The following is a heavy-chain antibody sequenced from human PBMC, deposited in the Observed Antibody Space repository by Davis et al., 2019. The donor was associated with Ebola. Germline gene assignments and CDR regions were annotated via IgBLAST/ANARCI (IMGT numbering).Heavy chain of an antibody. CDR2: IIPIFGTA. CDR1: GGTFSSYA. D-gene: IGHD3-3*01. J-gene: IGHJ4*02. V-gene: IGHV1-69*13. CDR3: ASGIFGGVIFSSLDY. Sequence: SVQVSCKASGGTFSSYAISWLRQAPGQGLEWMGGIIPIFGTANYAQKFQGRVTITADESTSTAYMELNSLRSEDTGVYYCASGIFGGVIFSSLDYWGQGTLVTVSS.